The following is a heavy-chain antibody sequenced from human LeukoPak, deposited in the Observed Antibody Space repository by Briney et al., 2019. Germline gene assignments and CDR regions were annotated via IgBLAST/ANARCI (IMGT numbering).Heavy chain of an antibody. CDR2: ISAYNGNT. CDR3: ARGYCSSFSCPPPSLYGTDV. Sequence: GASVKVSCKASGNTFTSYGISWVRQAPGQGLEWMGWISAYNGNTNYAQKLQGRVTMTTDTSTSTAYMELRSLRSDDTAVYYCARGYCSSFSCPPPSLYGTDVWGQGTTVTVSS. D-gene: IGHD2-2*01. V-gene: IGHV1-18*01. CDR1: GNTFTSYG. J-gene: IGHJ6*02.